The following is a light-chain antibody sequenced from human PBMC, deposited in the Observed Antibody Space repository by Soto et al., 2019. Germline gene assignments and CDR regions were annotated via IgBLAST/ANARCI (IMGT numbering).Light chain of an antibody. Sequence: QAVVTQEPSLTVSPGGTVTPTCGSDTGPVTSGHYPSWFQQKPGQAPRTLTYDTSKKHSWTPARFSGSLVGGKAALTLSGAQPEDEAAYYCLLSVGDSRGIFGGGTKLTVL. CDR2: DTS. J-gene: IGLJ2*01. CDR3: LLSVGDSRGI. CDR1: TGPVTSGHY. V-gene: IGLV7-46*01.